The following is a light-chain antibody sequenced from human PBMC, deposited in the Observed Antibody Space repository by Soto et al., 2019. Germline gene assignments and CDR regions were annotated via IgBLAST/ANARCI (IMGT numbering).Light chain of an antibody. Sequence: EIVLTQSPGSLSLSPGERATLSCRASQSVSSGYVAWYQQKPGQSPRLLMYGAGNRASGIPDRFRGSGSGTECTLTMSRLEPEDFAVYYCQQYGGSPAITFGQGTRLDMK. J-gene: IGKJ5*01. CDR3: QQYGGSPAIT. CDR1: QSVSSGY. CDR2: GAG. V-gene: IGKV3-20*01.